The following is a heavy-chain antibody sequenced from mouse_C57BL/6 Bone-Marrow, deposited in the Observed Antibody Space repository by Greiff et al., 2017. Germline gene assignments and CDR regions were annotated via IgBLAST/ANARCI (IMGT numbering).Heavy chain of an antibody. CDR3: ARWSTTVAYWYFDV. Sequence: QVQLQQPGAELVMPGASVKLSCKASGYTFTSYWMHWVKQRPGQGLEWIGEIDPSDSYTNYNQKFKGKSTLTVDKSSSTPYMQLSSLTSEDSAVYYCARWSTTVAYWYFDVWGTGTTVTVSS. J-gene: IGHJ1*03. CDR2: IDPSDSYT. CDR1: GYTFTSYW. D-gene: IGHD1-1*01. V-gene: IGHV1-69*01.